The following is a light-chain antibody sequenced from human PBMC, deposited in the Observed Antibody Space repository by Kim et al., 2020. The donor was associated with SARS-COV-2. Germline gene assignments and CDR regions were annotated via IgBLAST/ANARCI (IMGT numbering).Light chain of an antibody. CDR2: WAS. Sequence: RASISSKCSQSVLYSSKNKRYLVWYQKKPGQPLKLLIQWASTRESGVPDRFSGSGSGTDFTLTISGMQAEDVAVYYCQQYYTTPYTFGQGTKLEI. CDR3: QQYYTTPYT. J-gene: IGKJ2*01. CDR1: QSVLYSSKNKRY. V-gene: IGKV4-1*01.